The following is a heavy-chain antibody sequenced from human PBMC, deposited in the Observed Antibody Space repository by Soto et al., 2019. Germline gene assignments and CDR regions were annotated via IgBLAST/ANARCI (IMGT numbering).Heavy chain of an antibody. Sequence: GGSLRLSCAASGFTFSFYAMSWVRQAPGKGLEWVSVISTSGGSTYYANSVKGRFTISRDNSKSTLYLQMNNLRTEDTAVYYYAKDTDYYYGAISPPDYWGQGTLVTVSS. V-gene: IGHV3-23*01. CDR2: ISTSGGST. D-gene: IGHD3-10*01. CDR1: GFTFSFYA. CDR3: AKDTDYYYGAISPPDY. J-gene: IGHJ4*02.